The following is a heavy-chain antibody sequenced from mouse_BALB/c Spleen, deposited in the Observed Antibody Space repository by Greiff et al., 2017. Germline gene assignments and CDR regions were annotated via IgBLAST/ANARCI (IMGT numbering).Heavy chain of an antibody. V-gene: IGHV5-9-4*01. CDR3: ARDWGNYYFDY. Sequence: EVQGVESGGGLVKPGGSLKLSCAASGFTFSSYAMSWVRQSPEKRLEWVAEISSGGSYTYYPDTVTGRFTISRDNAKNTLYLEMSSLRSEDTAMYYCARDWGNYYFDYWGQGTTLTVSS. D-gene: IGHD2-1*01. J-gene: IGHJ2*01. CDR1: GFTFSSYA. CDR2: ISSGGSYT.